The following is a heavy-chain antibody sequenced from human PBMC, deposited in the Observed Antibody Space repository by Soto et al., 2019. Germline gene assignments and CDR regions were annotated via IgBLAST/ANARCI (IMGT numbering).Heavy chain of an antibody. CDR3: ARSYFGADY. V-gene: IGHV4-4*02. D-gene: IGHD3-10*01. CDR1: GGSISSSNW. CDR2: IYHGGST. J-gene: IGHJ4*02. Sequence: QVQLQESGPGLVKPSGTLSLTCTVSGGSISSSNWWNWLRQPPGKGLEWIGEIYHGGSTNYNPSLKSRGTISVDKSKNQFSLKLTSVTAADTAVYYCARSYFGADYWGQGALVTVSS.